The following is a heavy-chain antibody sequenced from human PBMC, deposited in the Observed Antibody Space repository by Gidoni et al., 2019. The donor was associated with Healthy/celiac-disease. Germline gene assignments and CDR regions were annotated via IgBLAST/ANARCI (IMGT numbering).Heavy chain of an antibody. D-gene: IGHD3-3*01. V-gene: IGHV1-69*01. Sequence: QVQLVQSGAEVKKPGSSVKVHCKASGGTLSGYAISWVRQAPGQGLEWMGGIIPIFGTANYAQKFQGRVTITADESTSTAYMELSSLRSEDTAVYYCATGDGGYYTYGDYFDYWGQGTLVTVSS. CDR2: IIPIFGTA. CDR3: ATGDGGYYTYGDYFDY. J-gene: IGHJ4*02. CDR1: GGTLSGYA.